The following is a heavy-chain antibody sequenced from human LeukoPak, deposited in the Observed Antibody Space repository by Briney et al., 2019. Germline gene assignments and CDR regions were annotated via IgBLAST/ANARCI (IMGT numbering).Heavy chain of an antibody. CDR3: ARVWRGYSGYDSPLDY. CDR2: IYYSGST. D-gene: IGHD5-12*01. CDR1: GGSISSYY. J-gene: IGHJ4*02. V-gene: IGHV4-59*01. Sequence: SETLSPTCTVSGGSISSYYWSWIRQPPGKGLEWIGYIYYSGSTNYNPSLKSRVTISVDTSKNQFSLKLSSVTAADTAVYYCARVWRGYSGYDSPLDYWGQGTLVTVSS.